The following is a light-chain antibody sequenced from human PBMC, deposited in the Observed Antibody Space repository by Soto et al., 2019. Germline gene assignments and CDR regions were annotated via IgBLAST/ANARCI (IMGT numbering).Light chain of an antibody. CDR2: WAS. Sequence: DIVMTQSPDSLAVSLGERATINCKSSQSVLYSSNNKNYLAWYQQRPGQPPKLLIYWASTRESGVPDRFSGSGSVTDFTLTNTSLQAEDVAVYYCQQYESTPPTFGRGTKLEI. CDR3: QQYESTPPT. J-gene: IGKJ2*01. V-gene: IGKV4-1*01. CDR1: QSVLYSSNNKNY.